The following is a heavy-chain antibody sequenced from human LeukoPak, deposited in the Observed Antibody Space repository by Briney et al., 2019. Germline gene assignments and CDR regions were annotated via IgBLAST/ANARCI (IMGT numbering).Heavy chain of an antibody. CDR1: GFTVSSDY. CDR3: ARSANDFWSGYYTWWGENPRNYGMDV. V-gene: IGHV3-53*01. Sequence: PGGSLRLSCAASGFTVSSDYMSWVRQAPVKGLEWVSVIYSGGSTYYADSLKGRFTISRDNSRNTLYLQMNSLRAEDTAGYYCARSANDFWSGYYTWWGENPRNYGMDVWGQGTTVTVSS. D-gene: IGHD3-3*01. J-gene: IGHJ6*02. CDR2: IYSGGST.